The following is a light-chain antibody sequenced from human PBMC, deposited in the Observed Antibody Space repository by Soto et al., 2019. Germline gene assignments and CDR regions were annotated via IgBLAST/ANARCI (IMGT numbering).Light chain of an antibody. CDR2: AAS. CDR3: QQRKNWPPIT. Sequence: IQVTQSTTSLSASVGDRVTITCRASQSISTYLNWYQQKPGKAPNLLIFAASTLQSGVPSRFSGSGSGTDFTLTIRSLQPEDFATYYCQQRKNWPPITFGQGTRLEI. CDR1: QSISTY. J-gene: IGKJ5*01. V-gene: IGKV1-39*01.